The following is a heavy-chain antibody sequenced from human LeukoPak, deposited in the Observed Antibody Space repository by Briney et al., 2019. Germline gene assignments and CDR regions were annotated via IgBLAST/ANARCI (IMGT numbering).Heavy chain of an antibody. CDR1: GFTFDNYG. J-gene: IGHJ4*02. CDR3: ARVAGGGLDY. Sequence: PGGSLRLSCVASGFTFDNYGMSWVRQAPGKGLEWVSGINWNGGSKGYADSVKGRFTISRDNAKNSLFLQMSSLRAEDTAVYYCARVAGGGLDYWGQGTLVTVSS. D-gene: IGHD2-15*01. CDR2: INWNGGSK. V-gene: IGHV3-20*04.